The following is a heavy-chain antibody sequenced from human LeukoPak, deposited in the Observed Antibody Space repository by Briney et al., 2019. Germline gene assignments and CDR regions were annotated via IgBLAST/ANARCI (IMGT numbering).Heavy chain of an antibody. J-gene: IGHJ4*02. V-gene: IGHV3-7*01. CDR1: GFTFSRFW. D-gene: IGHD2-8*01. Sequence: PGGSLRLSCAASGFTFSRFWISWVRQAPGKRLEWVANIKQDGSEKYYVDSVKGRLTISRDNAKNSLYLQMNSLRGEDTAVFYCARVSCTNGVCYGFDYWGQGTLVTVSS. CDR2: IKQDGSEK. CDR3: ARVSCTNGVCYGFDY.